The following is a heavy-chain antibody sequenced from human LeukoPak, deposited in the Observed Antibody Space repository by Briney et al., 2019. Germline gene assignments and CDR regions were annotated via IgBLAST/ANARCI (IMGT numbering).Heavy chain of an antibody. CDR2: ISGSGGST. CDR3: AKFPYDFWSGYFGYYFDY. V-gene: IGHV3-23*01. J-gene: IGHJ4*02. D-gene: IGHD3-3*01. CDR1: GFTFSSYA. Sequence: PGGSLRLSCAASGFTFSSYAMSWVRQAPGKGLEWVSAISGSGGSTYYADSVKGRFTISRGNSKNTLYLQMNSLRAEDTAVYYCAKFPYDFWSGYFGYYFDYWGQGTLVTVSS.